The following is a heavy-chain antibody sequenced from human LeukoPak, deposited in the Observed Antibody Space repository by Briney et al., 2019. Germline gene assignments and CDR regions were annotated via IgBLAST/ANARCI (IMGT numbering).Heavy chain of an antibody. CDR1: GFTFSSYA. D-gene: IGHD3-10*01. CDR3: AKDLTSGSGSYDY. V-gene: IGHV3-23*01. Sequence: GGSLRLSCAASGFTFSSYAMSWVRQAPGEGLEWVSAISGDGGGYTYYADSVKGRFTISRVNSKNTLYLEMNSLRAEDTAVYYCAKDLTSGSGSYDYWGQGTLVTVSS. CDR2: ISGDGGGYT. J-gene: IGHJ4*02.